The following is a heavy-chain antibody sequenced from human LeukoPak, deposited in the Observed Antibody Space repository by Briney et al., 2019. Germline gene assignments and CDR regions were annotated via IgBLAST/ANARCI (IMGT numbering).Heavy chain of an antibody. CDR1: GFTFTNYG. J-gene: IGHJ4*02. V-gene: IGHV3-30*03. Sequence: PGGSLRLSCAASGFTFTNYGVHWVRQAPGQGLEWVALITYDGYYKYYSDSVKGRFTISSDTSKNTLYLQMNSLRAEDTAVYYCARDLSTVVRASPMGYWGQGTPVTVSS. CDR2: ITYDGYYK. D-gene: IGHD3-10*01. CDR3: ARDLSTVVRASPMGY.